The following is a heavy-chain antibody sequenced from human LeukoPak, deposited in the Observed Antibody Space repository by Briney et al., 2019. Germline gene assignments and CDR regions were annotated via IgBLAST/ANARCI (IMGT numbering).Heavy chain of an antibody. D-gene: IGHD6-19*01. Sequence: PSETLSLTCAVSGYSISSGYYWGWIRPPPGKGLEWIGSIYHSGSPYYNPSLKSRVTISVDTSKNQFSLKLSSVTAADTAVYYCAVRIAVKNFDYWGQGTLVTVSS. J-gene: IGHJ4*02. V-gene: IGHV4-38-2*01. CDR3: AVRIAVKNFDY. CDR2: IYHSGSP. CDR1: GYSISSGYY.